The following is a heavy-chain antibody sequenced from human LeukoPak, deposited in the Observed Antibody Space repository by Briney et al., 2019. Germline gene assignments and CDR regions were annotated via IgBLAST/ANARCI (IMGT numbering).Heavy chain of an antibody. J-gene: IGHJ4*02. Sequence: GKSLTLSCVVSGFNFDNFAMHWVRQPLGKGLEWVAVISHDGRTKYYADSMKGRITISRDNTKNTLFLQMNNLRSEDTAVYFCARPSPPGDGYNPPDHWGQGTLVTVSS. V-gene: IGHV3-30*04. D-gene: IGHD5-24*01. CDR3: ARPSPPGDGYNPPDH. CDR1: GFNFDNFA. CDR2: ISHDGRTK.